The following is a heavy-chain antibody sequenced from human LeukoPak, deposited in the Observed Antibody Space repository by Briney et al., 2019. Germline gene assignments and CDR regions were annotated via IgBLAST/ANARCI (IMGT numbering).Heavy chain of an antibody. Sequence: ASVKVSCKASGGTFSSYAISWVRQAPGRGLEWMGRIIPIFGTANYAQKFQGRVTITTDESTSTAYMELSSLRSEDTAVYYCARVGYSSGWIHWGQGTLVTDSS. D-gene: IGHD6-19*01. CDR3: ARVGYSSGWIH. V-gene: IGHV1-69*05. CDR2: IIPIFGTA. CDR1: GGTFSSYA. J-gene: IGHJ4*02.